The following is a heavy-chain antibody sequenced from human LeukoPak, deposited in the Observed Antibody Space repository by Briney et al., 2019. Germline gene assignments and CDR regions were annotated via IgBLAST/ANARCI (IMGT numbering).Heavy chain of an antibody. V-gene: IGHV1-2*02. CDR1: GYTFTGYY. D-gene: IGHD4-23*01. CDR2: INPNSGGT. Sequence: ASVTVSCKASGYTFTGYYMHWVRQAPGQGLEWMGWINPNSGGTYYAQKFQGRVTMTSDTSISTAYMELSRLRSDNTAVYYCARDLYGGTSATFDYWGQGTLVTVSS. CDR3: ARDLYGGTSATFDY. J-gene: IGHJ4*02.